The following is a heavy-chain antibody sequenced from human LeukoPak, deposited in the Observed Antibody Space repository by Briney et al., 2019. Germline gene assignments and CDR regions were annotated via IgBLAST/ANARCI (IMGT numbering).Heavy chain of an antibody. V-gene: IGHV4-4*07. D-gene: IGHD4-17*01. Sequence: PSETLSLTCTVSGAPISNYYWSWIRRPAGKGLEWIGRIYSSGSTNYNPSLKSRVTMSVDTSKNQFSLRLSSVTAADTAVYYCAGVRFGDYAIDYWGRGTLVTVSS. J-gene: IGHJ4*02. CDR1: GAPISNYY. CDR2: IYSSGST. CDR3: AGVRFGDYAIDY.